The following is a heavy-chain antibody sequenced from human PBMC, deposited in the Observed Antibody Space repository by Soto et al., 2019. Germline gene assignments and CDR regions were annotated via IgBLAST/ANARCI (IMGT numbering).Heavy chain of an antibody. Sequence: GGSLRLSCAASGFTFSSYSMNWVRQAPGKGLEWVSSISSSSSYIYYADSVKGRFTISRDNAKNSLYLQMNSLRAEDTAMYYCAGVRRAAYWEYSPIGAFDIWGQGTMVTVSS. CDR3: AGVRRAAYWEYSPIGAFDI. D-gene: IGHD1-26*01. CDR1: GFTFSSYS. J-gene: IGHJ3*02. CDR2: ISSSSSYI. V-gene: IGHV3-21*01.